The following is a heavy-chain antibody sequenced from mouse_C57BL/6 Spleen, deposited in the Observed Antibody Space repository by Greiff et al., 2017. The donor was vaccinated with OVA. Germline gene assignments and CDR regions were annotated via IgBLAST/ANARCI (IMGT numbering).Heavy chain of an antibody. V-gene: IGHV1-50*01. CDR3: ARDGSSDY. CDR1: GYTFTSYW. J-gene: IGHJ2*01. D-gene: IGHD1-1*01. Sequence: QVQLQQPGAELVKPGASVKLSCKASGYTFTSYWMQWVKQRPGQGLEWIGEIDPSDSYTNYNQKFKGKATLTVDTSSSTAYMQLSSLTSEDSAVYYCARDGSSDYWGQGTTRTVSS. CDR2: IDPSDSYT.